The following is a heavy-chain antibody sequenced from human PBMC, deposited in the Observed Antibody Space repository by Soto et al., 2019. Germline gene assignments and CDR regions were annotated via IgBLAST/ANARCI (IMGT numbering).Heavy chain of an antibody. Sequence: PSETLSLTCTVSGGSIISSDHYWAWIRQPPGKGLEWIGSTYYTGTAYYNPSLRSRRVTISVDTSKNQFSLNLDSVTDTDTALYYCARRSGCSGETCYSLSFDYWGQGALVTVSS. J-gene: IGHJ4*02. CDR1: GGSIISSDHY. CDR2: TYYTGTA. CDR3: ARRSGCSGETCYSLSFDY. D-gene: IGHD5-12*01. V-gene: IGHV4-39*01.